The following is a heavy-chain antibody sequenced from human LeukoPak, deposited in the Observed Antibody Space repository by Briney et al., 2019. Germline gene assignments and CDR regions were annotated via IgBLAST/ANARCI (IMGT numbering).Heavy chain of an antibody. V-gene: IGHV3-7*01. CDR2: IKQDGSET. CDR1: GFTFSNFW. J-gene: IGHJ4*02. CDR3: ARDLRVVY. Sequence: GGSLRLSCAASGFTFSNFWMSWVRQAPGKGLEWVANIKQDGSETYHVDSVKGRFTISRDNAKNSLYLQMNSLRAEDTAVYYCARDLRVVYWGQGTLVTVSS.